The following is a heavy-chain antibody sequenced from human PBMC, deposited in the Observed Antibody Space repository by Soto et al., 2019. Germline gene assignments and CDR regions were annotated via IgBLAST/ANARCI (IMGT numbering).Heavy chain of an antibody. CDR3: ARGGPAAGFDL. D-gene: IGHD6-13*01. CDR2: MKPSTGDS. Sequence: ASLKVSCKASGYTCITNDINWVRKASGQGLEWMGWMKPSTGDSGSDPDFQGRITMTRDTATSTAYMELSSLKFEDTAVYYCARGGPAAGFDLWGQGSLVTVSS. V-gene: IGHV1-8*01. J-gene: IGHJ5*02. CDR1: GYTCITND.